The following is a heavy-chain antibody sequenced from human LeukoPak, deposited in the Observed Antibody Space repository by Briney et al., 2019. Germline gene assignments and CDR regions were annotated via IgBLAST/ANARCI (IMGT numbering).Heavy chain of an antibody. V-gene: IGHV4-34*01. J-gene: IGHJ4*02. CDR2: INHSGYT. Sequence: SETLSLTCAVSGVAFSNYYWSWVRQSPRQGLECIGEINHSGYTNYNPSLKSRVTMSIDTSKNHFSLLLTSVTAADAGVYYCTRAVAGHPDWGQGTLVTVSS. D-gene: IGHD6-19*01. CDR3: TRAVAGHPD. CDR1: GVAFSNYY.